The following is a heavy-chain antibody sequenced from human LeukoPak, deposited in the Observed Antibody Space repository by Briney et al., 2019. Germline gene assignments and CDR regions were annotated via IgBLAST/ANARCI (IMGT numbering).Heavy chain of an antibody. Sequence: SVKVSCKASGGTFSSYAISWVRQAPGQGLEWMGGIIPIFGTANYAQKFQGRVTITADESTSTAYMELSSLRSEDTAVYYCARDPGSMSGQMEVAGFDYWGQGTLVTVSS. CDR1: GGTFSSYA. D-gene: IGHD1-14*01. CDR3: ARDPGSMSGQMEVAGFDY. CDR2: IIPIFGTA. J-gene: IGHJ4*02. V-gene: IGHV1-69*13.